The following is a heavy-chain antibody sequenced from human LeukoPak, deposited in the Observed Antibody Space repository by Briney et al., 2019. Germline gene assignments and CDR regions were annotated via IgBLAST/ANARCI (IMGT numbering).Heavy chain of an antibody. D-gene: IGHD1-26*01. Sequence: QPGGSLRLSCVGSGFSFSSYWMSWVRQAPGKGLEWVANIKQDGSDKYYVDSVKGRFTISRDNAKNSMYLQVNSLRAEDTAVYYCAEASGSFHFYYYGMDVWGQGTTVTVSS. V-gene: IGHV3-7*01. CDR1: GFSFSSYW. CDR3: AEASGSFHFYYYGMDV. J-gene: IGHJ6*02. CDR2: IKQDGSDK.